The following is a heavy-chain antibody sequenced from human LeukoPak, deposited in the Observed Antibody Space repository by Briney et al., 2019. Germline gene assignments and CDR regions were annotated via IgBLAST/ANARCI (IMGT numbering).Heavy chain of an antibody. V-gene: IGHV3-21*04. Sequence: GGSLRLSCAASGFTFSSYSMNWVRQAPGKGLEWVSSISSSSSYIYYADSVKGRFTIPRDNAKNSLYLQMNSLRAEDTAVYYCAKHLFWFGEFSNFDYWGQGTPVTVSS. J-gene: IGHJ4*02. CDR2: ISSSSSYI. CDR1: GFTFSSYS. CDR3: AKHLFWFGEFSNFDY. D-gene: IGHD3-10*01.